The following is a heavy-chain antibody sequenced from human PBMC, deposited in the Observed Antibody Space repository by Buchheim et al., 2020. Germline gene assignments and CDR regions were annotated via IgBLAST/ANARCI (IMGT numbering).Heavy chain of an antibody. Sequence: EVQLLESGGGLVQPGGSLRLSCTASGFTFSSYAMSWVRRAPGKGLEWVSGIGGTGAATYYTGSVKGRFTISRDNSKNTLSLQMNSLRAEDTAVYYCAKDRGIRIEEADFHDPWGQGTL. CDR3: AKDRGIRIEEADFHDP. J-gene: IGHJ5*02. V-gene: IGHV3-23*01. D-gene: IGHD6-19*01. CDR2: IGGTGAAT. CDR1: GFTFSSYA.